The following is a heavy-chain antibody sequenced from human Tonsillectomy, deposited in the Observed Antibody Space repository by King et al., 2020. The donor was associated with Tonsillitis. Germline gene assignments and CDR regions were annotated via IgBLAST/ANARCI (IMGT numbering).Heavy chain of an antibody. D-gene: IGHD3-3*01. Sequence: QLQESGPGLVKSSQTLSLTCTVSGGSISSNYYYWGWIRQHPGKGLEWIGYIYSSGGTYYNPSLESRLIISVETSMNQFSLKLSSVTAADTAVYYCARGYSFTLFGVMTHLYFALWGRGSLVTVSS. CDR1: GGSISSNYYY. V-gene: IGHV4-31*03. J-gene: IGHJ2*01. CDR2: IYSSGGT. CDR3: ARGYSFTLFGVMTHLYFAL.